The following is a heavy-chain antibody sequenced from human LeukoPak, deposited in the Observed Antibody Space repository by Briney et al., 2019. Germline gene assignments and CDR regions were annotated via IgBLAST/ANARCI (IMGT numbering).Heavy chain of an antibody. V-gene: IGHV1-2*02. Sequence: GASVKVSCKASGYTFTGYYMHWVRQAPGQGLEWMGWIDPNSGGTNYAQKFQGRVTMTRDTSISTAYMELSRLRSDDTAVYYCARWLPNWNYGNWFDPWGQGTLVTVSS. D-gene: IGHD1-7*01. CDR3: ARWLPNWNYGNWFDP. J-gene: IGHJ5*02. CDR1: GYTFTGYY. CDR2: IDPNSGGT.